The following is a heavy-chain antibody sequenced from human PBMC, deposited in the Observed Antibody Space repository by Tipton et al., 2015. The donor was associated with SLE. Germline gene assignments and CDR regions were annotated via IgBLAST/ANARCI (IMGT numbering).Heavy chain of an antibody. CDR1: GGSFRGYY. CDR2: INHSGST. CDR3: ARGRGSSSSGHY. Sequence: TLSLTCAVYGGSFRGYYWSWIRQPPGKGLEWIGEINHSGSTNYNPSLKSRVIISVDTSKNQFSLKLSPVTAADTAVYYCARGRGSSSSGHYWGLGTLVTVSS. V-gene: IGHV4-34*01. D-gene: IGHD6-6*01. J-gene: IGHJ4*02.